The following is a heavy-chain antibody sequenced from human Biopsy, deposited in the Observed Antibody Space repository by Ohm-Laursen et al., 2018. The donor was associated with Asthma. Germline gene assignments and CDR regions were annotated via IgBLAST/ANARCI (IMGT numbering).Heavy chain of an antibody. CDR3: ARGISRVTGLFDHFDS. V-gene: IGHV4-59*07. Sequence: SDTLSLTCPVSGVSIRSYYWTWIRQPPGKGLEWIGNIHYSGSTYSNPSLKSRVTISVDTSKNQFSLKLRSVTAADAAVYYCARGISRVTGLFDHFDSWGQGTLVTVS. D-gene: IGHD2-21*02. CDR2: IHYSGST. J-gene: IGHJ4*02. CDR1: GVSIRSYY.